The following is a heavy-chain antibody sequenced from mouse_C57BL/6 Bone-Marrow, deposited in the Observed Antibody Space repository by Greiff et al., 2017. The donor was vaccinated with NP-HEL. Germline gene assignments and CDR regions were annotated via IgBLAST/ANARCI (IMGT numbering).Heavy chain of an antibody. CDR3: ARRDDSYSNPFAF. J-gene: IGHJ3*01. D-gene: IGHD2-5*01. CDR2: IDPEDGET. CDR1: GFNIKDYY. V-gene: IGHV14-2*01. Sequence: VQLQQSGAELVKPGASVKLSCTASGFNIKDYYMHWVKQRTEQGLEWIGRIDPEDGETKYAPKFQGKATITADTSAKTAYLQISSLASEDTAVYYCARRDDSYSNPFAFWGKGTLVTVS.